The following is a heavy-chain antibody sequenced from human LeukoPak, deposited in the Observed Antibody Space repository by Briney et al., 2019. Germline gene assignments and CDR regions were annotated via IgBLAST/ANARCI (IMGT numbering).Heavy chain of an antibody. CDR2: IYYSGST. Sequence: SETLSLTCTVSGGSISSYYWSWIRQPPGKGLEWIGYIYYSGSTNYNPSLKSRVTISVDTSKNQFSLKLSSVTAADTAVYYRARYVVVPAAIGYWGQGTLVTVSS. CDR1: GGSISSYY. V-gene: IGHV4-59*08. D-gene: IGHD2-2*02. CDR3: ARYVVVPAAIGY. J-gene: IGHJ4*02.